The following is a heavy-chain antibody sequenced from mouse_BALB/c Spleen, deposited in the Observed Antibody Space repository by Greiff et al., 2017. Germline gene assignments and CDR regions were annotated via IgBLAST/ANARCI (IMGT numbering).Heavy chain of an antibody. CDR1: GYTFTDYV. CDR3: ARRITTVVADYAMDY. V-gene: IGHV1-77*01. J-gene: IGHJ4*01. D-gene: IGHD1-1*01. CDR2: IYPGSGST. Sequence: QVQLKESGPELVKPGASVKMSCKASGYTFTDYVISWVKQRTGQGLEWIGEIYPGSGSTYYNEKFKGKATLTADKSSNTAYMQLSSLTSEDSAVYFCARRITTVVADYAMDYWGQGTSVTVSS.